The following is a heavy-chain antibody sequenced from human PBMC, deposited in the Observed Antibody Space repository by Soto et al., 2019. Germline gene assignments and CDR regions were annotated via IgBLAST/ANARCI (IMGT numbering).Heavy chain of an antibody. V-gene: IGHV4-30-4*01. CDR2: IYYSGGT. CDR3: ARLLSGSYYVGRYYYGMDV. D-gene: IGHD1-26*01. J-gene: IGHJ6*02. CDR1: GGSISSGDYY. Sequence: SETLSLTCTVSGGSISSGDYYWSWIRQPPGKGLEWIGYIYYSGGTYYNPSLKSRVTISVDASKNQFSLKLSSVTAADTAVYYCARLLSGSYYVGRYYYGMDVWGQGTTVTVS.